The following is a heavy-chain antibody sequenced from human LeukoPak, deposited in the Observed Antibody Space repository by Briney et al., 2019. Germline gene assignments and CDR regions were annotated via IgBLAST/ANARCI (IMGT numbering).Heavy chain of an antibody. CDR2: IYYSGST. CDR1: GGSISSSSYY. CDR3: ARRWALLWFGELFFDY. D-gene: IGHD3-10*01. Sequence: YPSETPSLTCTVSGGSISSSSYYWGWIRQPPGKGLEWIGSIYYSGSTYYNPSLKSRVTISVDTSKNQFSLKLSSVTAADTAVYYCARRWALLWFGELFFDYWGQGTLVTVSS. V-gene: IGHV4-39*01. J-gene: IGHJ4*02.